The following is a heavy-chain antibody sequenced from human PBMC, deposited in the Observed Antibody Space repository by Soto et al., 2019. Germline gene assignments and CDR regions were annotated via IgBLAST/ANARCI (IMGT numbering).Heavy chain of an antibody. D-gene: IGHD4-4*01. Sequence: GGSLRLSCAASGFSFTRYGMHWVRQAPGKGLEWVAVISDDGRNLHYGDSVRGRFTISRDNSQSTLYLQMNSLTSDDTGVYFCARDFRTYSHGVDVWGQGTAVTVSS. CDR2: ISDDGRNL. J-gene: IGHJ6*02. V-gene: IGHV3-30*03. CDR1: GFSFTRYG. CDR3: ARDFRTYSHGVDV.